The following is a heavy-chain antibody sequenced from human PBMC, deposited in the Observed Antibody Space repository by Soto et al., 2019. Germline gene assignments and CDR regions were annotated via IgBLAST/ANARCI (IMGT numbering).Heavy chain of an antibody. J-gene: IGHJ3*02. CDR2: ISYDGSNK. CDR3: ARPTSYYYDSSGPTKAFDI. Sequence: QVQLVESGGGVVQPGRSLRLSCAASGFTFSSYAMHWVRQAPGKGLEWVAVISYDGSNKYYADSVKGRFTISRDNSKNTLYLQMNSLRAEDTAVYYCARPTSYYYDSSGPTKAFDIWGQGTMVTVSS. CDR1: GFTFSSYA. V-gene: IGHV3-30-3*01. D-gene: IGHD3-22*01.